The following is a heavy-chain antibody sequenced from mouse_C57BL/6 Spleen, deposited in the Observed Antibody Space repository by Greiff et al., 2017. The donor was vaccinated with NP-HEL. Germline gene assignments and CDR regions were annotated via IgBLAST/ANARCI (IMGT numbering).Heavy chain of an antibody. CDR2: IHPNSGST. Sequence: QVQLKQPGAELVKPGASVKLSCKASGYTFTSYWMHWVKQRPGQGLEWIGMIHPNSGSTNYNEKFKSKATLTVDKSSSTAYMQLSSLTSEDSAVYYCVYGYDSWFAYWGQGTLVTVSA. CDR3: VYGYDSWFAY. J-gene: IGHJ3*01. D-gene: IGHD2-2*01. CDR1: GYTFTSYW. V-gene: IGHV1-64*01.